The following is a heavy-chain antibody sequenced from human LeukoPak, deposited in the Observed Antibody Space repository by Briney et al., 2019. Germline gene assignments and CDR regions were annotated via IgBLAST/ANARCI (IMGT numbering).Heavy chain of an antibody. J-gene: IGHJ4*02. CDR2: ISGGGDIT. V-gene: IGHV3-23*01. Sequence: GGSLRLSCAASGFNFANHAMSWVRQTVGKGLEWVSAISGGGDITHYADSVKGRFTISRDNSKDTLFLQMHSLRPGDTAVYYCVREDTPATANYWGQGTLVTISS. CDR3: VREDTPATANY. D-gene: IGHD2-21*02. CDR1: GFNFANHA.